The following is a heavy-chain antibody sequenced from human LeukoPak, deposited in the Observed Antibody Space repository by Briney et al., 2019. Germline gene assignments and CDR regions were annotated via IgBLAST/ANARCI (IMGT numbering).Heavy chain of an antibody. CDR2: INSDGSST. J-gene: IGHJ4*02. CDR3: AKETSITGAGDF. V-gene: IGHV3-74*01. Sequence: GGSLRLSCAASGFTFSSYWMHWVRQAPGKGLVWVSRINSDGSSTSYADSVKGRFTISRDNSKNTLYLQMNSLRAEDTAVYYCAKETSITGAGDFWGQGALVTVSS. D-gene: IGHD1-20*01. CDR1: GFTFSSYW.